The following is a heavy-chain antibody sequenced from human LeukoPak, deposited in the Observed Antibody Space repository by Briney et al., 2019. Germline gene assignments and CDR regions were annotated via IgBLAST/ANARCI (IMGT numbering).Heavy chain of an antibody. V-gene: IGHV3-48*01. CDR2: ISSSSSTI. J-gene: IGHJ3*02. CDR3: ARDSPKQWLVTDAFDI. CDR1: GFTFGDYA. Sequence: GGSLRLSCTVSGFTFGDYAMSWIRQAPGKGLEWVSYISSSSSTIYYADSVKGRFTISRDNAKNSLYLQMNSLRAEDTAVYYCARDSPKQWLVTDAFDIWGQGTMVTVSS. D-gene: IGHD6-19*01.